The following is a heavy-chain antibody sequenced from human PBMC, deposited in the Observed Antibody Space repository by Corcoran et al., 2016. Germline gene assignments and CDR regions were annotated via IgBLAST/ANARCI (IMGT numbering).Heavy chain of an antibody. J-gene: IGHJ4*02. CDR1: GYTFTNYG. V-gene: IGHV1-18*01. CDR3: ARDGRDGYKMVEGLY. CDR2: ISAYNGNT. D-gene: IGHD5-12*01. Sequence: QVQLVQSGAEVKKPGASVKVSRKASGYTFTNYGISWVRQAPGQGLEWMGWISAYNGNTKYAQKLQGRVTMTTDTSTSTAYRELRSLRSDDTAVYYCARDGRDGYKMVEGLYWGQGTRVTVSS.